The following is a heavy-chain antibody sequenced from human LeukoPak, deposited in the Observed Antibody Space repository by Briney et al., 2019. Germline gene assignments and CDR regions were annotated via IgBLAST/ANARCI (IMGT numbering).Heavy chain of an antibody. CDR2: ISAYNGNT. V-gene: IGHV1-18*01. CDR3: ARVLPALQTTVVTLTAYYYYGMDV. CDR1: GYTSTSYG. Sequence: AASVKVSCKASGYTSTSYGISWVRQAPGQGLEWMGWISAYNGNTNYAQKLQGRVTMTTDTSTSTAYMELRSLRSDDTAVYYCARVLPALQTTVVTLTAYYYYGMDVWGQGTTVTVSS. J-gene: IGHJ6*02. D-gene: IGHD4-23*01.